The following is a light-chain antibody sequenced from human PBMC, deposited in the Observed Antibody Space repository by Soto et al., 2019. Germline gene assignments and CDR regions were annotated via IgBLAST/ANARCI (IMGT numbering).Light chain of an antibody. J-gene: IGLJ1*01. CDR3: SSYTSSSTSYV. CDR2: DVS. V-gene: IGLV2-14*03. CDR1: SSDVGGHNF. Sequence: QSALTQPASVSGSPGQSITISCTGTSSDVGGHNFVSWYQQHPGNAPKLMISDVSNRPSGVSNRFSGSKSGNTASLTISGLQAEDEADYYCSSYTSSSTSYVFGTGTKLTVL.